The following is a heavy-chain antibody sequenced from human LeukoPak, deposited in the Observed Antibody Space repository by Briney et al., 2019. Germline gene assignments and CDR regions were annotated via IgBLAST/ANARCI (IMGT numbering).Heavy chain of an antibody. CDR3: AKDRGGSSQLGDAFDV. CDR1: GFTFHDYA. V-gene: IGHV3-9*01. J-gene: IGHJ3*01. D-gene: IGHD1-1*01. CDR2: ISWNSGII. Sequence: GGSLRLSCAASGFTFHDYAMHWVRQAPGKGLEWVSGISWNSGIIGYADSVKGRFTTSRDNAKNSLYLQMNSLRAEDTALYYCAKDRGGSSQLGDAFDVWGQGTMVSVSS.